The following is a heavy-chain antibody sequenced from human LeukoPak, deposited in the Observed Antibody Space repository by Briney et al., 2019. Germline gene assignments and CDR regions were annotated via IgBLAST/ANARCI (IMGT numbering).Heavy chain of an antibody. Sequence: GESLRLSCAASGFTFSHYWMHWVRQGLGKGLVWVARSNPDGSDTTYADSVKGRFTISRDNAKNSLYLQMNSLRAEDTAVYYCARDGMVRGVIPPYWGQGTLVTVSS. J-gene: IGHJ4*02. CDR1: GFTFSHYW. CDR3: ARDGMVRGVIPPY. D-gene: IGHD3-10*01. V-gene: IGHV3-74*01. CDR2: SNPDGSDT.